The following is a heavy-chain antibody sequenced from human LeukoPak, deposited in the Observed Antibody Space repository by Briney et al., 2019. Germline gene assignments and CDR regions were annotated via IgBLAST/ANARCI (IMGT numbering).Heavy chain of an antibody. V-gene: IGHV3-7*04. D-gene: IGHD2-2*01. CDR3: ARAVGYCSSTSCYGHFDY. J-gene: IGHJ4*02. CDR1: GFTFSSYW. Sequence: GGSLRLSCAASGFTFSSYWMNWARQAPGKGLEWVASINHNGNVNYYVDSVKGRFTVSRDNAKNSLYLQMSNLRAEDTAVYYCARAVGYCSSTSCYGHFDYWGQGTLVTVSS. CDR2: INHNGNVN.